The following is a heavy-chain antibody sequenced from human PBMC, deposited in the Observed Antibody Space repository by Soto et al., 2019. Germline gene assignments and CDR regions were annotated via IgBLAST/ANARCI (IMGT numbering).Heavy chain of an antibody. V-gene: IGHV1-69*01. CDR3: ARSQGSSTSLDIYYYYYYGMDV. CDR2: IIPITATA. Sequence: QVPLVQSGAEVKKHGSSVKVSCKASGGTFGSYAISGVRQAPGQGLEWMGGIIPITATANYAQKFQGRVTITADEFTSTASMQLCSLRSEDTAVYYCARSQGSSTSLDIYYYYYYGMDVWGQGTTVTVSS. D-gene: IGHD2-2*01. CDR1: GGTFGSYA. J-gene: IGHJ6*02.